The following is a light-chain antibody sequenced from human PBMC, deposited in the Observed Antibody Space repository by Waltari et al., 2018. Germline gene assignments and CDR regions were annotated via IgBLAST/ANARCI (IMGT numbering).Light chain of an antibody. J-gene: IGLJ2*01. CDR1: SSDIGGYNY. CDR2: DVA. V-gene: IGLV2-14*01. Sequence: QSALTQPASVSGSPGQSITISRTGTSSDIGGYNYVSCYQQHPGKAPKLMIFDVARWPSGVFIRFAGSKSGNTASLTISGRQAEDEADYYCASYTTTRTVVFGGGTKVTVL. CDR3: ASYTTTRTVV.